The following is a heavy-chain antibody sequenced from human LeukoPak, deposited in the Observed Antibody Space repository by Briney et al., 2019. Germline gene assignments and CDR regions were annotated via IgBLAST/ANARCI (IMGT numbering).Heavy chain of an antibody. CDR2: ISGSGANT. J-gene: IGHJ2*01. CDR3: AKGLSSAYPRAYWYLDL. V-gene: IGHV3-23*01. CDR1: GFTFSSYV. D-gene: IGHD3-22*01. Sequence: GGSLRLSCAASGFTFSSYVMHWVRQAPGKGLEWVSGISGSGANTYYADSVKGRFTISRDNSKNTLYLQMNSLRAEDTAVYYCAKGLSSAYPRAYWYLDLWGRGTLVTVSS.